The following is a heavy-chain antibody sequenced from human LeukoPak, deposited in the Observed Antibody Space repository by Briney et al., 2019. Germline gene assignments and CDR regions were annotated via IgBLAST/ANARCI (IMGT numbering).Heavy chain of an antibody. CDR1: GFTFSSYG. CDR2: ISYDGSNK. Sequence: GGSLRLSCAASGFTFSSYGMHWVRQAPGKGLEWVAVISYDGSNKYYADSVKGRFTISRDNSKNTLYLQMNSLRAEDTAVYYCARDLLDSTIPTFDYWGQGTLVTVSS. D-gene: IGHD2/OR15-2a*01. CDR3: ARDLLDSTIPTFDY. V-gene: IGHV3-30*03. J-gene: IGHJ4*02.